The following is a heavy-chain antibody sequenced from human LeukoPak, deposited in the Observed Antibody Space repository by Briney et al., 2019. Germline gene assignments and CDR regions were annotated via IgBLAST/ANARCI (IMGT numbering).Heavy chain of an antibody. J-gene: IGHJ4*02. Sequence: SEALTLTCTVSGGSIISYYWNWIRQPPGKGLEWLGHIYFSGNTNYNPSLKSRVTISVDTSKNQLSLKLSSVTAADTAVYYCAREKPLGAGSHLGLDYWGQGTLVTVSS. V-gene: IGHV4-59*01. CDR3: AREKPLGAGSHLGLDY. CDR1: GGSIISYY. CDR2: IYFSGNT. D-gene: IGHD3-10*01.